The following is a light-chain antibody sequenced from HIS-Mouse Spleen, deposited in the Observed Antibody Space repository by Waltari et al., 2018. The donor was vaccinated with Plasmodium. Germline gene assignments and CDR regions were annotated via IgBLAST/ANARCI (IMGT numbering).Light chain of an antibody. CDR2: AAS. CDR3: QQSYSTWT. V-gene: IGKV1-39*01. J-gene: IGKJ1*01. CDR1: QSISSY. Sequence: DIQMTQSPSSLSASVGDRVTITCRASQSISSYLNWYQQKPWKAPKLLIYAASSSQSGVPSRVSGSGSGTGFTLTISSLQPEDFATYYCQQSYSTWTFGQGTKVEIK.